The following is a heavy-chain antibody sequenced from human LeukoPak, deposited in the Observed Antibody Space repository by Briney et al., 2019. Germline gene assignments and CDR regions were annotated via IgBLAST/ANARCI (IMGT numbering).Heavy chain of an antibody. J-gene: IGHJ4*02. Sequence: PGGSLRLYCAASGFTFSDSYMAWIRQAPGKGLEWLSHISNDDSTMYYADSVKGRFTVSRDNAKNSLFLLMNSLRAGDTAVYYCARQSRETRSVYEYYFDSWGQGALVTVSS. CDR1: GFTFSDSY. V-gene: IGHV3-11*01. CDR3: ARQSRETRSVYEYYFDS. CDR2: ISNDDSTM. D-gene: IGHD5/OR15-5a*01.